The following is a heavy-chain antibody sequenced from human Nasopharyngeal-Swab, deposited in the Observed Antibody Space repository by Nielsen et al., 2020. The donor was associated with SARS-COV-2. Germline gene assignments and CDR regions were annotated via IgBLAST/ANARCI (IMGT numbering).Heavy chain of an antibody. CDR1: GFTFSSYE. D-gene: IGHD5-24*01. CDR2: ISSSGSTI. J-gene: IGHJ6*02. CDR3: ARDRERWPQNYYGMDV. V-gene: IGHV3-48*03. Sequence: GESLKISGAASGFTFSSYEMNWVRQAPGKGLEWVSYISSSGSTIYYADSVKGRFTISRDNAKNSLYLQMNSLRAEDTAVYYCARDRERWPQNYYGMDVWGQGTTVTVSS.